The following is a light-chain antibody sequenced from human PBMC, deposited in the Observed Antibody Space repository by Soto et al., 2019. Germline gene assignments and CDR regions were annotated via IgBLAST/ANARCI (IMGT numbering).Light chain of an antibody. V-gene: IGKV1-5*03. J-gene: IGKJ3*01. CDR3: QQYNSYPVT. CDR2: KAS. CDR1: QSISSW. Sequence: DVQMTQSPSTLSASVGDGVIISCRASQSISSWLAWYQQKPGKAPKLLIYKASSLQSGVPSSFSGSGSGTEFTLTISSLQPDDIGTYYCQQYNSYPVTFGPGTKVQIK.